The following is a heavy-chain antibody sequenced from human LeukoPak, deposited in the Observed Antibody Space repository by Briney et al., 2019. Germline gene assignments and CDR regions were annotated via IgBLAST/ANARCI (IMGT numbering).Heavy chain of an antibody. J-gene: IGHJ4*02. D-gene: IGHD6-19*01. CDR2: IIPIFGTA. V-gene: IGHV1-69*05. CDR3: ARDLSLVVAGTGDY. Sequence: SVKFSCKASGGTFSSYAISWVRQAPGQGLEWMGGIIPIFGTANYAQKLQGRVTMTTDTSTSTAYMELRSLRSDDTAVYYCARDLSLVVAGTGDYWGQGTLVTVSS. CDR1: GGTFSSYA.